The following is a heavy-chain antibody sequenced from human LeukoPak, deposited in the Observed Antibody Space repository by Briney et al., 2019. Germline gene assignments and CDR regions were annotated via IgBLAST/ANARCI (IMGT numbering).Heavy chain of an antibody. CDR1: GFTFSSYA. V-gene: IGHV3-23*01. Sequence: PGGSLRLSCAASGFTFSSYAVSWVRQAPGKGLEWVSAISGSGGSTYYADSVKGRFTISRDNSKNTLYLQMNSLRAEDTAVYSCAKDFRSGPTSGMDVWGQGTTVTVSS. CDR3: AKDFRSGPTSGMDV. J-gene: IGHJ6*02. D-gene: IGHD1-1*01. CDR2: ISGSGGST.